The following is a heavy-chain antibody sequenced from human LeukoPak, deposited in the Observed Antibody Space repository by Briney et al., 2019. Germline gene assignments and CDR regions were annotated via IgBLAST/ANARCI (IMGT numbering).Heavy chain of an antibody. CDR2: ISYDGSNK. D-gene: IGHD2-15*01. Sequence: GGSLRLSCAASGFTFSSYGMHWVRQAPGKGLEWVAVISYDGSNKYYADSVKGRFTISRDNSKNTLYLQMNSLRAEDTAVYYCVGGNWFDPWAREPWSPSPQ. V-gene: IGHV3-30*03. CDR3: VGGNWFDP. CDR1: GFTFSSYG. J-gene: IGHJ5*02.